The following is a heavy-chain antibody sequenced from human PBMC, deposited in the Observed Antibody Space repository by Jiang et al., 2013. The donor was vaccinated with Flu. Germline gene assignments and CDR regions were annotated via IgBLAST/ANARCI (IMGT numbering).Heavy chain of an antibody. V-gene: IGHV5-51*03. Sequence: QLVESGAEVKKSGESLKISCKGSGYTFSTYWIGWVRQMPGKDLEWMGTIYPYDSDTRYSPSFQGQVTISADQSITTAYLRWNSLKASDTAIYFCVRRSRDAYTFDSWGQGSSVTVSS. CDR1: GYTFSTYW. D-gene: IGHD5-24*01. CDR3: VRRSRDAYTFDS. J-gene: IGHJ5*01. CDR2: IYPYDSDT.